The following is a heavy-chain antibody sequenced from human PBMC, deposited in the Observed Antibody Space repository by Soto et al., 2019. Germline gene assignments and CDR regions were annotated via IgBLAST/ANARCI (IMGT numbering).Heavy chain of an antibody. Sequence: LSLTCTVSGVSISGSRYYWGWIRQPPGRGLEWIGNIYYSGSTYYTPALKSRVTLSVDTSKNQFSLNLNSVTAADTAVYYCARGGIPPSGYGIAYAMDVWGQGTTVTVSS. CDR2: IYYSGST. CDR1: GVSISGSRYY. CDR3: ARGGIPPSGYGIAYAMDV. J-gene: IGHJ6*02. V-gene: IGHV4-39*01. D-gene: IGHD1-26*01.